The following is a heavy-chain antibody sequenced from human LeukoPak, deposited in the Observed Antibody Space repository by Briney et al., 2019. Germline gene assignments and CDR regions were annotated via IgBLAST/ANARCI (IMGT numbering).Heavy chain of an antibody. CDR3: ARGAVAGNDDY. J-gene: IGHJ4*02. Sequence: PGGSLRLSCTASGFTFSSYWMTWVRQAPGKGLEWVANIKEDGSEIYYVDSVKGRFTISRDNAKNSLYLQMSSLRAEDTAVYYCARGAVAGNDDYWGQGTLVTVSS. D-gene: IGHD6-19*01. V-gene: IGHV3-7*01. CDR2: IKEDGSEI. CDR1: GFTFSSYW.